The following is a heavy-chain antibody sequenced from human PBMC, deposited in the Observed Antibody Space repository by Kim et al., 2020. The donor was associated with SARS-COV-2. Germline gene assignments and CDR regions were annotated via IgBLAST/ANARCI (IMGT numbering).Heavy chain of an antibody. CDR2: IHPNSGGT. CDR3: TREDY. Sequence: ASVKVSCKASGYTFTGYYIHWVRQAPGQGLEWMGWIHPNSGGTIYAQKIQGRVTMTSDTSTSTVYMELSRLKSDDTAVYYCTREDYWGQGTRLTVSS. J-gene: IGHJ4*02. CDR1: GYTFTGYY. V-gene: IGHV1-2*02.